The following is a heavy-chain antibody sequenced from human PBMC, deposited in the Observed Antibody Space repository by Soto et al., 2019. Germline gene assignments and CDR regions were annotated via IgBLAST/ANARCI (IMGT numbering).Heavy chain of an antibody. CDR3: AKDPGLQHYYYYGMDV. J-gene: IGHJ6*02. V-gene: IGHV3-23*01. Sequence: PGGSLRLSCAASGFTFSSYAMSWVRQAPGKGLEWVSAISGSGGSTYYADSVKGRFTISRDNSKNTLYLQMNSLRAEDTAVYYCAKDPGLQHYYYYGMDVWGQGTTVTSP. D-gene: IGHD4-4*01. CDR1: GFTFSSYA. CDR2: ISGSGGST.